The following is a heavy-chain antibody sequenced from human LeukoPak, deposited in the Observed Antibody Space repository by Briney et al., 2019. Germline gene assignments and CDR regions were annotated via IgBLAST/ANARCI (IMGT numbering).Heavy chain of an antibody. CDR1: GFTFNNYA. V-gene: IGHV3-23*01. Sequence: GGSLRLSCASSGFTFNNYAMTWVRQAPGKGLAWVSSITASGGSTYCADSVKGRFTISRDNSKNTLYLQMSSLRAEDTAVYYCARDYPTSGIVTIFDYWGQGTLVTVSS. D-gene: IGHD1-1*01. CDR3: ARDYPTSGIVTIFDY. CDR2: ITASGGST. J-gene: IGHJ4*02.